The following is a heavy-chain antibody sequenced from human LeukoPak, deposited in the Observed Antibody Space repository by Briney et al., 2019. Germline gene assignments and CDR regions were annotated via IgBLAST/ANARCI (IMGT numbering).Heavy chain of an antibody. CDR1: GGSISSSGYY. J-gene: IGHJ4*02. CDR3: ARGPTVTDNGPGY. CDR2: INHSGST. D-gene: IGHD4-17*01. Sequence: PSETLSLTCTVSGGSISSSGYYWSWIRQPPGKGLEWIGEINHSGSTNYNPSLKSRVTISVDTSKNQFSLKLSSVTAADTAVYYCARGPTVTDNGPGYWGQGTLVTVSS. V-gene: IGHV4-39*07.